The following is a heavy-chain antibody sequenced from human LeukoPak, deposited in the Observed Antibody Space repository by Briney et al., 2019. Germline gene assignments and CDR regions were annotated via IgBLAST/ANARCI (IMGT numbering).Heavy chain of an antibody. CDR2: IRYDGSNK. V-gene: IGHV3-30*02. J-gene: IGHJ4*02. Sequence: PGGSLRLSCAASGFTFSSYGMHWVRQAPGKGLEWVAFIRYDGSNKYYADSVKGRFTISRDNSKNTLYLQMNRQRAEDTAVYYCAKDGLGYCSSTSCYTDYWGQGTLVTVSS. D-gene: IGHD2-2*02. CDR1: GFTFSSYG. CDR3: AKDGLGYCSSTSCYTDY.